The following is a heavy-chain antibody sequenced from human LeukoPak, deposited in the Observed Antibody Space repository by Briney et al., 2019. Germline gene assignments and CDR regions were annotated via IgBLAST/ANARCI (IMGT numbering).Heavy chain of an antibody. CDR2: ISPGGEIT. J-gene: IGHJ4*02. V-gene: IGHV3-23*01. CDR1: GFTFSIYG. D-gene: IGHD5-12*01. CDR3: ARDPPASPDSGYDWKGPSADFDY. Sequence: GGSLRLSCAASGFTFSIYGMNWVRQAPGKGLEWVSGISPGGEITYYADSVKGRFTISRDNSKNTVYLQMNSLRAEDTAVYYCARDPPASPDSGYDWKGPSADFDYGGRGTLVTVSS.